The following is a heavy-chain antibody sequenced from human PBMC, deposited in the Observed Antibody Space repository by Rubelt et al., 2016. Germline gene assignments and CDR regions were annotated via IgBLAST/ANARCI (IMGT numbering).Heavy chain of an antibody. CDR2: ISYDGSNK. Sequence: GVEWVAVISYDGSNKYYADSVKGRFIISRDNSKNTLYLQVSSLRAEDTAVYYCVKDLRESRLELPSESMDVWGQGTTVTVSS. CDR3: VKDLRESRLELPSESMDV. V-gene: IGHV3-30*14. J-gene: IGHJ6*02. D-gene: IGHD3-10*01.